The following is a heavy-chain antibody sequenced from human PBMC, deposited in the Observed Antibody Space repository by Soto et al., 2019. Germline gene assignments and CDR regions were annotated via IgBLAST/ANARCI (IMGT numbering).Heavy chain of an antibody. D-gene: IGHD1-1*01. Sequence: QVQLQESGPGLVKPSQTLSLTCTVSGGSISSGGTGSYWTWIRQLPGKGLEWIGYIYYTGNTYYNXSXRSXPPLSLDTSENQFSLKLASVTAAHTAVSFCATGHDAYKVRYWGQGTLVTVSS. V-gene: IGHV4-31*01. CDR3: ATGHDAYKVRY. J-gene: IGHJ4*02. CDR2: IYYTGNT. CDR1: GGSISSGGTGSY.